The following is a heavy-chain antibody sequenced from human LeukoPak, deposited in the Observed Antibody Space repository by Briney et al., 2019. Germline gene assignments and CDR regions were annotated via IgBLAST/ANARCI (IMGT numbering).Heavy chain of an antibody. CDR2: ISGYNGNT. J-gene: IGHJ4*02. V-gene: IGHV1-18*01. CDR1: GYTFTTSG. CDR3: ARDLGYYDSSGYKGFDY. D-gene: IGHD3-22*01. Sequence: ASVKVSCKASGYTFTTSGINWVRQAPGQGLEWMGWISGYNGNTDYAQKFQGRVTMTTDTSTSTAYMELRSLRSDDTAVYYCARDLGYYDSSGYKGFDYWGQGTLVTVSS.